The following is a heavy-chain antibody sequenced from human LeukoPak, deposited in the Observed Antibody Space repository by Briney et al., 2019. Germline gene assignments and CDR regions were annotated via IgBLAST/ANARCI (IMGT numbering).Heavy chain of an antibody. Sequence: GGSLRLFCAASGFTVSSNYMSWVRQAPGKGLECVSVIYSGDSTFYADSVKGRFTVSRDNSKNTLYLQMNNLRAEDTAVYYCARALKDTYYYYYMDVWGKGTTVTVSS. CDR2: IYSGDST. J-gene: IGHJ6*03. V-gene: IGHV3-53*01. CDR3: ARALKDTYYYYYMDV. CDR1: GFTVSSNY.